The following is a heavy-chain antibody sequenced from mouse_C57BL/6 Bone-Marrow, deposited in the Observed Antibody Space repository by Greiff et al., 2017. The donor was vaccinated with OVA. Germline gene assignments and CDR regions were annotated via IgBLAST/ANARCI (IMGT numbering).Heavy chain of an antibody. CDR1: GFNIKDDY. Sequence: VQLQQSGAELVRPGASVKLSCTASGFNIKDDYMHWVKQRPEQGLEWIGWIDPENGDTEYASKFQGKATITADTSSNTAYLQLSSLTSEDTAVYYCTYSNYVYFDYWGQGTTLTVSS. J-gene: IGHJ2*01. CDR2: IDPENGDT. CDR3: TYSNYVYFDY. D-gene: IGHD2-5*01. V-gene: IGHV14-4*01.